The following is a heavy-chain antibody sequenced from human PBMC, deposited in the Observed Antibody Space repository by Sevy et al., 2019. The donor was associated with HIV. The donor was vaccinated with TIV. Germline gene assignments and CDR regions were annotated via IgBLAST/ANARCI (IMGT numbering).Heavy chain of an antibody. J-gene: IGHJ6*02. CDR2: ISAYDGST. CDR1: GYTFTSYG. V-gene: IGHV1-18*01. CDR3: ARDQTGYSSSWYVGAYYYYGMDV. D-gene: IGHD6-13*01. Sequence: ASVKVSCKASGYTFTSYGISWVRQAPGQGLEWMGWISAYDGSTNYAQKLQGRVTMTTDTSTSTAYMELRSLRSDDTAVYYCARDQTGYSSSWYVGAYYYYGMDVWGQGTTVTVSS.